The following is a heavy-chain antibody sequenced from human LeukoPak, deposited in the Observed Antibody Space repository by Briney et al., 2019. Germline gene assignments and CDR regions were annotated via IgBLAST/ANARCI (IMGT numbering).Heavy chain of an antibody. CDR3: ARSEGGSSWRGYEDY. CDR2: ISPYNCNT. CDR1: GYTFTSYG. D-gene: IGHD6-13*01. V-gene: IGHV1-18*01. J-gene: IGHJ4*02. Sequence: ASVKVSCKASGYTFTSYGISWVRQAPGQGGEWMGWISPYNCNTNYAQKLQGRVTMTPDTSTTTAYMELRSLRSDDTAVYYCARSEGGSSWRGYEDYWGQGTLVTVSS.